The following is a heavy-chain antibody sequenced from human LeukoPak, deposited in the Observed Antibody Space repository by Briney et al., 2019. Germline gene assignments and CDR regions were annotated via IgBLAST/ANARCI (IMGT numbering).Heavy chain of an antibody. Sequence: GGSLRLSCAASGFTFDDYAMHWVRQAPGKGVEWVSGITWNSGSIDYAGSVKGRFTISRDNAKNSLYLQMNSLRAEDTALYYCAKDRSGSYHDAFNIWGQGTMVTVSS. CDR1: GFTFDDYA. V-gene: IGHV3-9*01. J-gene: IGHJ3*02. CDR2: ITWNSGSI. CDR3: AKDRSGSYHDAFNI. D-gene: IGHD1-26*01.